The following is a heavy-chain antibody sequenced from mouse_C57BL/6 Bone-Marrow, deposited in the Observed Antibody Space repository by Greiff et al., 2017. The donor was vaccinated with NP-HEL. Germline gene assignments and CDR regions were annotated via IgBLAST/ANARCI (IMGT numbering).Heavy chain of an antibody. J-gene: IGHJ4*01. Sequence: VQLQQPGAELVRPGSSVKLSCKASGYTFTSYWMHWVKQRPIQGLEWIGNIDPSDSETHYNQKFKDKATLTVDKSSSTAYMQLSSLTSEDSAVYYCASTTVVEGYAMDYWGQGTSVTVSS. D-gene: IGHD1-1*01. CDR3: ASTTVVEGYAMDY. CDR2: IDPSDSET. V-gene: IGHV1-52*01. CDR1: GYTFTSYW.